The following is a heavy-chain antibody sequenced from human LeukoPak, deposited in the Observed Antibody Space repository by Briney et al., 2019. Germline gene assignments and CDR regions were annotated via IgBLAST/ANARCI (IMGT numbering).Heavy chain of an antibody. V-gene: IGHV3-30*02. CDR1: GFTFSSYG. CDR3: AKVGPHLPYYYDSSAPYYFDY. CDR2: IRYDGSNK. D-gene: IGHD3-22*01. Sequence: PGGSLRLSCAASGFTFSSYGMHWVRQAPGKGREWVAFIRYDGSNKYYADSVKGRFTISRDNSKNTLYLQMNSLRAEDTAVYYCAKVGPHLPYYYDSSAPYYFDYWGQGTLVTVSS. J-gene: IGHJ4*02.